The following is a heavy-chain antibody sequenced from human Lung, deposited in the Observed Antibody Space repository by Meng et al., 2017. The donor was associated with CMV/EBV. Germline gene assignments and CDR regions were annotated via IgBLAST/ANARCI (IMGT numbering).Heavy chain of an antibody. CDR1: DESFGPFSAFY. CDR2: VNHSGRT. J-gene: IGHJ6*02. V-gene: IGHV4-34*01. CDR3: ASESATSLGGRIYYYGMDV. D-gene: IGHD3-16*01. Sequence: SETLSLTCVVNDESFGPFSAFYWTWIRQTPGKGLEWIGEVNHSGRTNYNPSLKSRVTISVDTSKKQLSLRLTSVTAADTATYYCASESATSLGGRIYYYGMDVWGQGTAVTVSS.